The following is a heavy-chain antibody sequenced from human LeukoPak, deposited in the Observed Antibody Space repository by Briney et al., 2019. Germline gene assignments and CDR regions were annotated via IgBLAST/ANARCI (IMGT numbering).Heavy chain of an antibody. CDR3: ARYSYALTPFDY. J-gene: IGHJ4*02. V-gene: IGHV4-30-2*05. Sequence: PSETLSLTCTVSGGSISSGGYYWSWIRQPPGKGLEWIGYIYHSGSTYYNPSLKSRVTISVDTSKNQFSLKLSSVTAADTAVYYCARYSYALTPFDYWGQGTLVTVSS. CDR2: IYHSGST. D-gene: IGHD5-18*01. CDR1: GGSISSGGYY.